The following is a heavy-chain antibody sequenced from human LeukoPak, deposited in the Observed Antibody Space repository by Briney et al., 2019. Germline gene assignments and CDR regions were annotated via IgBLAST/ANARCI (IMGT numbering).Heavy chain of an antibody. CDR3: ARRRGSYLPHFDY. CDR1: GGSISSGSYY. Sequence: SETLSLTCTVSGGSISSGSYYRSWIRQPAGKGLEWIGRIYTSGSTNYNPSLKSRVTISVDTSKNQFSLKLSSVTAADTAVYYCARRRGSYLPHFDYWGQGTLVTVSS. J-gene: IGHJ4*02. V-gene: IGHV4-61*02. CDR2: IYTSGST. D-gene: IGHD1-26*01.